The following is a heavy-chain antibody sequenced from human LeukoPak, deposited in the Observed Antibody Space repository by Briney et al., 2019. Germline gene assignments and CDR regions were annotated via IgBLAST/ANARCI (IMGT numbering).Heavy chain of an antibody. J-gene: IGHJ4*02. V-gene: IGHV4-59*08. CDR3: ARGGGWWGG. CDR2: INYSVRT. Sequence: SETLSLTCTVSSGSISSYYWCWIRQRPREGRESVCYINYSVRTNYNPPPPRRATISVATSKKQFSLKLNFVAAADTARYSCARGGGWWGGWVQRTLVTVCS. D-gene: IGHD6-19*01. CDR1: SGSISSYY.